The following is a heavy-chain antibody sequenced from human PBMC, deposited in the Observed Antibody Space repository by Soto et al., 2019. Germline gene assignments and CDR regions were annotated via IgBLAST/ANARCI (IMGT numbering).Heavy chain of an antibody. CDR2: IKSKVDGETT. J-gene: IGHJ3*01. CDR3: TTDRPFTGGGVITT. CDR1: GLTFRNVW. Sequence: EVQLVESGGGLVKPGGSLRLSCAASGLTFRNVWMTWVRQAPGKGLEWVGRIKSKVDGETTDYAASVNGRYTISRDDSKSTLYLQMNSLKTEDTAVYYCTTDRPFTGGGVITTWGQGTMVTVSS. D-gene: IGHD3-10*01. V-gene: IGHV3-15*01.